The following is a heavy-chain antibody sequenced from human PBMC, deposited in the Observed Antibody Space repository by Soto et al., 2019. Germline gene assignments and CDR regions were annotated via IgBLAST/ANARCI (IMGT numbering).Heavy chain of an antibody. D-gene: IGHD7-27*01. CDR2: IYKSATT. V-gene: IGHV4-30-4*01. Sequence: SETLSLTCSVSGDSISNLDYFWAWIRQPPGQALEYIGYIYKSATTYYNPSFESRVAISVDTSKSQYSLNVTSVTAADTAVYFCARGRYCLTGRCFPNWFDSWGQGALVTVSS. J-gene: IGHJ5*01. CDR1: GDSISNLDYF. CDR3: ARGRYCLTGRCFPNWFDS.